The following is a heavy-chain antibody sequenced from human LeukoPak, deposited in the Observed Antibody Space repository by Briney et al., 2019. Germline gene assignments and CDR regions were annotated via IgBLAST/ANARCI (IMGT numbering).Heavy chain of an antibody. Sequence: PGGSLRLSCAASGFTFDDYGMSWVRQAPGKGLEWVSGINWNGGSTYYADSVKGRFTISRDNSKNTLYLQMNSLRAEDTAVYYCAKESLWFGEGYDYWGQGTLVTVSS. CDR3: AKESLWFGEGYDY. J-gene: IGHJ4*02. CDR1: GFTFDDYG. D-gene: IGHD3-10*01. CDR2: INWNGGST. V-gene: IGHV3-20*04.